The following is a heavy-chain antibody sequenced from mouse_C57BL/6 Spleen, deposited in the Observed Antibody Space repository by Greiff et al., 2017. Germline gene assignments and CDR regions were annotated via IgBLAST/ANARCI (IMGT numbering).Heavy chain of an antibody. D-gene: IGHD1-1*01. J-gene: IGHJ3*01. Sequence: VQLQQPGAELVKPGASVKLSCKASGYTFTSYWMQWVKQRPGQGLEWIGEIDPSDSYTNYNQKFKGKATLTVDTSSSTAYMQLSSLTSEDSAVYYCARGFITTVVGPGFAYWGQGTLVTVSA. CDR1: GYTFTSYW. CDR3: ARGFITTVVGPGFAY. CDR2: IDPSDSYT. V-gene: IGHV1-50*01.